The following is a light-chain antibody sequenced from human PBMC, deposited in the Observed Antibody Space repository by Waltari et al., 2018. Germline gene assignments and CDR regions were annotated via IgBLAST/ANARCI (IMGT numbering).Light chain of an antibody. CDR1: NIGSKN. V-gene: IGLV3-9*01. CDR3: QVWDTSTYVV. CDR2: RDS. Sequence: SYELTQPLSVSVALGQTARLTCGGNNIGSKNVHWYQQKPGQAPMLVIYRDSNRPSGIPERFSGSNSGNTATLTISRAQAGDEADYYCQVWDTSTYVVFGGGTKLTVL. J-gene: IGLJ2*01.